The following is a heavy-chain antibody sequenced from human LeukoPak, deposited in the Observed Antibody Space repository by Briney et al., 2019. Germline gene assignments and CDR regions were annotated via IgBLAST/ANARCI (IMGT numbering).Heavy chain of an antibody. CDR3: ARTTVTSGPYWYFDL. D-gene: IGHD4-17*01. Sequence: GGSLRLSCAASGFTLSNYDMHWVRQATGESLEWVSGIDIAGDTYYPGSVRGRFTISRENAENSLYLQMNSLRAGDTGVYYCARTTVTSGPYWYFDLWGRGTLVTVS. J-gene: IGHJ2*01. CDR1: GFTLSNYD. CDR2: IDIAGDT. V-gene: IGHV3-13*01.